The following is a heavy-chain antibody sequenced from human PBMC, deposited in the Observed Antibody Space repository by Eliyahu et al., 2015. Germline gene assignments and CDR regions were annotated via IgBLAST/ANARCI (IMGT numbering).Heavy chain of an antibody. CDR2: ISYDGTNK. CDR1: GFTFSSYG. CDR3: AKLGLVWFRDSSDVDY. J-gene: IGHJ4*02. D-gene: IGHD3-10*01. V-gene: IGHV3-30*18. Sequence: QVQLVESGGGVVQPGRSLRLSCGGXGFTFSSYGMHWVRQXPGRGLEWVAVISYDGTNKFYADSVKGRFTISRDNSKKTLYLQMDSLRTEDTALYYCAKLGLVWFRDSSDVDYWGQGTLVTVSS.